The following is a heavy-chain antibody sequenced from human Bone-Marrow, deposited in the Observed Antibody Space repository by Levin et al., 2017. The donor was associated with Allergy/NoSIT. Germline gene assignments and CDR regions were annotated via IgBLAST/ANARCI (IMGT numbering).Heavy chain of an antibody. V-gene: IGHV4-31*03. J-gene: IGHJ6*02. Sequence: LRLSCTVSGGSISSGGYFWSWLRQHPGKDLEWIGYMYYSGTTDYNPSLKRRVSISVDTSKNQFSLRLNSVIAADTAVYYCARSSGSAYYYGMDVWGQGATVTVSS. CDR1: GGSISSGGYF. D-gene: IGHD3-22*01. CDR3: ARSSGSAYYYGMDV. CDR2: MYYSGTT.